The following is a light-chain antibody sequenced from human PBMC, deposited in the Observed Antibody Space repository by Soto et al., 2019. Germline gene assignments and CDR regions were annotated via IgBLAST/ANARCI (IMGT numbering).Light chain of an antibody. CDR3: QQYNSLWT. V-gene: IGKV1-5*03. Sequence: DIQMTQSPSTLSASVGDRVTITCRASQSIRSWLAWYQQKPGKAPKLLIYKASSLESGVPSRFSGSGSRTEFTLTISSLQPDDFATYYCQQYNSLWTFGQGTKVEIK. CDR2: KAS. J-gene: IGKJ1*01. CDR1: QSIRSW.